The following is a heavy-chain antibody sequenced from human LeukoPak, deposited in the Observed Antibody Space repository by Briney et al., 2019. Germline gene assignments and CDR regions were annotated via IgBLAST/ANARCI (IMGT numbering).Heavy chain of an antibody. J-gene: IGHJ4*02. CDR3: ASSGWSSRHDY. CDR1: GFTFKNYA. V-gene: IGHV3-21*01. D-gene: IGHD6-19*01. Sequence: GGSLRLSCAASGFTFKNYAMKWVRQAPGKGLEWVSSISTSSSYIYYADSVKGRFTISRDNAKNSLYLQMNSLRAEDTAVYYCASSGWSSRHDYWGQGTLVTVSS. CDR2: ISTSSSYI.